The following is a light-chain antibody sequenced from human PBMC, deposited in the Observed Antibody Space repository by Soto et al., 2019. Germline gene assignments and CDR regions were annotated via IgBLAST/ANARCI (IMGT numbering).Light chain of an antibody. CDR1: SSDVGTNNL. V-gene: IGLV2-23*01. CDR3: CSYAGGATLM. CDR2: EGT. J-gene: IGLJ3*02. Sequence: QSVLNQPASVSGSPGQSITISCTGTSSDVGTNNLVSWYQQHPGKALKVMIYEGTKRPSEVSNRFSGSNSGNTASLTISGLQAEDEADYYCCSYAGGATLMFGGGTKVTVL.